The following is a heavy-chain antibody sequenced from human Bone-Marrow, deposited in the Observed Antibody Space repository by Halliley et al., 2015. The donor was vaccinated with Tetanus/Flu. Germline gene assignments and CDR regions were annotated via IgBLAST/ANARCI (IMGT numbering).Heavy chain of an antibody. J-gene: IGHJ6*01. CDR2: IYFSGST. D-gene: IGHD3-16*01. Sequence: GLVKPSGTLSLTCAVSGGSIDSAHWWSWVRQSPRKGLEWIGEIYFSGSTNYNPSRKSRVTISLDKSKNQFSLNLSSVTAADTALYYCARVGDSGFGAHSYGLDVWGQGTMVTVSS. CDR1: GGSIDSAHW. V-gene: IGHV4-4*02. CDR3: ARVGDSGFGAHSYGLDV.